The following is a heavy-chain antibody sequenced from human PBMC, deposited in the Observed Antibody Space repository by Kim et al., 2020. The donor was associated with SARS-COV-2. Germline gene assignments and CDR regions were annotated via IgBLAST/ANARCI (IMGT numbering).Heavy chain of an antibody. Sequence: KGRFTISRDNAKNTLYLQMNRLRAEDTAVYYCARGGDIYDSSGYYYPFDYWGQGTLVTVSS. CDR3: ARGGDIYDSSGYYYPFDY. V-gene: IGHV3-74*01. J-gene: IGHJ4*02. D-gene: IGHD3-22*01.